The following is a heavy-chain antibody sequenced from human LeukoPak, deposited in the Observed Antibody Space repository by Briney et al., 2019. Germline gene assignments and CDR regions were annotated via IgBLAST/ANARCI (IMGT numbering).Heavy chain of an antibody. J-gene: IGHJ6*02. CDR2: IIPILGIA. Sequence: SVKVSCKASGGTFSSYAISWVRQAPGQGLEWMGRIIPILGIAKYAQKFQGRVTITADKSTSTAYMELSSLRSEDTAVYYCARFDILTGYSTAKDYYYYYGMDVWGQGTTVTVSS. CDR3: ARFDILTGYSTAKDYYYYYGMDV. V-gene: IGHV1-69*04. D-gene: IGHD3-9*01. CDR1: GGTFSSYA.